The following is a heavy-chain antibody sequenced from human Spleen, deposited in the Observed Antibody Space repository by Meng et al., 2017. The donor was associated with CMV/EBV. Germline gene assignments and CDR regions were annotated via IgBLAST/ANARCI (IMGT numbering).Heavy chain of an antibody. J-gene: IGHJ5*02. V-gene: IGHV1-2*02. CDR3: ARDRSAGTIVVVSPPNWFDP. CDR2: INPNSGVT. CDR1: GYMFRGHN. D-gene: IGHD2-21*01. Sequence: ASVKVSCKASGYMFRGHNMNWVRQAPGQGPEWMGWINPNSGVTNYAPKFKGRVTMTRDTSINTAYMVLSGLRSDDTAVYYCARDRSAGTIVVVSPPNWFDPWGQGTLVTVSS.